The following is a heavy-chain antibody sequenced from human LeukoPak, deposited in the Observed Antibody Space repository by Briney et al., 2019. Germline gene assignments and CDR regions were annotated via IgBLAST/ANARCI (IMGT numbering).Heavy chain of an antibody. CDR1: GGSFSGYY. Sequence: SETLSLTCAVYGGSFSGYYWSWIRQPPGKGLEWIGEINHSGSTNYNPSLKSRVTISVDTSKNQFSLKLSSVTAADTAVYYCARVYYYDKGYYYYYMDVWGKGTTVTVSS. J-gene: IGHJ6*03. D-gene: IGHD3-22*01. V-gene: IGHV4-34*01. CDR3: ARVYYYDKGYYYYYMDV. CDR2: INHSGST.